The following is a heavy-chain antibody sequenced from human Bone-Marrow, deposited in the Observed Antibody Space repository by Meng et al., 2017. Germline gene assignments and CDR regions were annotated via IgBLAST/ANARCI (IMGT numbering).Heavy chain of an antibody. J-gene: IGHJ4*02. CDR3: ASWIYSCGWQ. CDR2: IYHGGDT. D-gene: IGHD6-19*01. Sequence: VQLQESGPVLVKPSGTLSLTCVVSGGSISSIDWWSWVRQPPGKGLEWIGEIYHGGDTNYNPSLKSRVTIAIDKSKNQFSLKLSSVTAADTAVYYCASWIYSCGWQWGQGALVTVSS. CDR1: GGSISSIDW. V-gene: IGHV4/OR15-8*02.